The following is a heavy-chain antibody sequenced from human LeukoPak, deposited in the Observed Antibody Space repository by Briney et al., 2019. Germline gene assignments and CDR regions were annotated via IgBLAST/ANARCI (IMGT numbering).Heavy chain of an antibody. CDR2: IYISGST. Sequence: SETLSLTCSVSGTSINSHYWTWIRQPAGKGLEWIGRIYISGSTNYSPSLMSRVTMSVDTSKNQISLNLISVTAADTAVYYCARALNPLPGTYYFDYWGQGTLVTVSS. CDR1: GTSINSHY. D-gene: IGHD2-15*01. CDR3: ARALNPLPGTYYFDY. V-gene: IGHV4-4*07. J-gene: IGHJ4*02.